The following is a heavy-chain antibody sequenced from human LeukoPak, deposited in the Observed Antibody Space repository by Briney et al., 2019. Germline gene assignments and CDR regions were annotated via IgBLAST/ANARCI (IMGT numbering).Heavy chain of an antibody. Sequence: GGSLRLSCAASGFTFSSCGMSWVRQPPGKGLEWVSSISASGGMTYYADSVKGRFTVSRDNSKNSLYLQMNSLTAADTAVYYCAKDRSIGTYYTFDHWGQGTLVTVSS. CDR3: AKDRSIGTYYTFDH. D-gene: IGHD1-26*01. CDR2: ISASGGMT. J-gene: IGHJ4*02. V-gene: IGHV3-23*01. CDR1: GFTFSSCG.